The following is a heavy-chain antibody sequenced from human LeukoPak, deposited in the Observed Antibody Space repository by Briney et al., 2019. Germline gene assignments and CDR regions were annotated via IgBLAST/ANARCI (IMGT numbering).Heavy chain of an antibody. V-gene: IGHV1-18*01. J-gene: IGHJ5*02. CDR1: GGTLSSHA. D-gene: IGHD3-10*01. CDR2: ISAYNGNT. Sequence: ASVKVSCKASGGTLSSHAISWVRQAPGQGLEWMGWISAYNGNTNYAQKLQGRVTMTTDTSTSTAYMELRSLRSDDTAVYYCARMYGIGELFNWFDPWGQGTLVTVSS. CDR3: ARMYGIGELFNWFDP.